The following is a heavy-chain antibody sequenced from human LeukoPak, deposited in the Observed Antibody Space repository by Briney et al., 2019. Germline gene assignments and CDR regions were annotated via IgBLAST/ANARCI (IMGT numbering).Heavy chain of an antibody. CDR1: GGSISSYY. CDR3: ARGVRRPLNVGVTYFDY. J-gene: IGHJ4*02. Sequence: PSETLSLTCTVSGGSISSYYWSWIRQPPGNGLEWIGYMYYSGSTNYNPSLKSRVTISVDTSKNQFSLKLNSVTAADTAVYYCARGVRRPLNVGVTYFDYWGQGTLVTVSS. D-gene: IGHD3-22*01. CDR2: MYYSGST. V-gene: IGHV4-59*01.